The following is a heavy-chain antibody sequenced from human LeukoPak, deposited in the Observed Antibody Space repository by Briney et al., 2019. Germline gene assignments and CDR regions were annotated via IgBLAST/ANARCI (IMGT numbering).Heavy chain of an antibody. CDR3: ARDGSSGWWFDP. V-gene: IGHV1-46*01. Sequence: ASVKVSCKASGYTFTGYYMHWVRQAPGQGLEWMGIINPRGGSTDYAPKFQGRITMTRDTSRSTVYMELTSLRSEDTAVYYCARDGSSGWWFDPWGQGTLVTVSS. D-gene: IGHD6-19*01. J-gene: IGHJ5*02. CDR1: GYTFTGYY. CDR2: INPRGGST.